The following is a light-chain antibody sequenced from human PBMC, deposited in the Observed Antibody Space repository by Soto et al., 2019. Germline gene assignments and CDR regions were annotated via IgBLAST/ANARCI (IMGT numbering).Light chain of an antibody. J-gene: IGKJ5*01. CDR1: QSLVYSDGNTY. Sequence: DVVMTQSTLSLPVTLGQPASISCRSSQSLVYSDGNTYLNWFHQRAGQSPRRLIYRVSNRDSGVPDGFRGSGLGPGFTLKISRLEAEDVGVYYCMQGSYWPRTFGQGTRLAIK. CDR2: RVS. CDR3: MQGSYWPRT. V-gene: IGKV2-30*01.